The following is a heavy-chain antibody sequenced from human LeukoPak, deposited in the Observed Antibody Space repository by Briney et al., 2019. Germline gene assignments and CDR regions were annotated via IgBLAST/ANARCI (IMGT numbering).Heavy chain of an antibody. J-gene: IGHJ3*02. Sequence: SGGSLRLSCTVSGFTVSSNSMSWVRQAPGKGLEWVSFIYSDNTHYSDSVKGRFTISRDNSKNTLYLEMNGLRSEDTAVYYCARDPQDISRWANAFDIWGQGTMVTVSS. CDR3: ARDPQDISRWANAFDI. V-gene: IGHV3-66*03. CDR2: IYSDNT. CDR1: GFTVSSNS. D-gene: IGHD2-15*01.